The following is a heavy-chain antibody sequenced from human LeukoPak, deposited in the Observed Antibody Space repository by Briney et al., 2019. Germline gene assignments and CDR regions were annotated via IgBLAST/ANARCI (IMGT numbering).Heavy chain of an antibody. D-gene: IGHD6-13*01. CDR3: ARGWRQQLVLKEYYFDY. CDR2: IFYSGIT. J-gene: IGHJ4*02. Sequence: SETLSLTCNVSGGSMSNIYYWGWIRQPPGKGLEWIGNIFYSGITYYNPSLRSRVTIAIDTSKSQFSLKLTSVTAADTAVYYCARGWRQQLVLKEYYFDYWGQGTLVTVSS. CDR1: GGSMSNIYY. V-gene: IGHV4-39*01.